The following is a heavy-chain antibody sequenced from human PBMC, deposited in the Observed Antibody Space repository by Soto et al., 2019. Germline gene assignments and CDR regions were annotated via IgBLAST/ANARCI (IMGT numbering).Heavy chain of an antibody. CDR3: ARTRDYYDSSGYYGYYFDY. CDR2: IIPILGIA. D-gene: IGHD3-22*01. V-gene: IGHV1-69*02. Sequence: QVQLVQSGAEEKKPGSSVKVSCKASGGTFSSYTISWVRQAPGQGLEWMGRIIPILGIANYAQKFQGRVTITADKSTSTAYMEMSSLRSEDTAVYYCARTRDYYDSSGYYGYYFDYWGQGTLVTVSS. CDR1: GGTFSSYT. J-gene: IGHJ4*02.